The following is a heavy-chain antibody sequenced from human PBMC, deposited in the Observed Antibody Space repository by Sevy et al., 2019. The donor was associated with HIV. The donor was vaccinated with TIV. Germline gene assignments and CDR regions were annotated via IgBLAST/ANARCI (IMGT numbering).Heavy chain of an antibody. Sequence: GGSLRLSCAGSGFIFSNFWMTWVRQGPGKGLEWVATINQHGSDKYYVDSVKGRFTISRDNAKNSVYLQMSSLRVDDTAMYYCASDYSWGQGTLVTVSS. V-gene: IGHV3-7*01. CDR1: GFIFSNFW. CDR2: INQHGSDK. CDR3: ASDYS. J-gene: IGHJ4*02.